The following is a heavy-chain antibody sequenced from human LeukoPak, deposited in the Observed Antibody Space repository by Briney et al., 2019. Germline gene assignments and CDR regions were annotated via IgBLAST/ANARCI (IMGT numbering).Heavy chain of an antibody. CDR3: ARGLWTDYYDSSGYSFHH. CDR2: IYYSGT. V-gene: IGHV4-59*01. CDR1: GGSISSYY. Sequence: SETPSLTCTVSGGSISSYYWSWIRQPPGKGLEWIGYIYYSGTNYKPSLKSRVTISVDTSKNQFSLKLSSVTAADTAVYYCARGLWTDYYDSSGYSFHHWGQGTLVTVSS. D-gene: IGHD3-22*01. J-gene: IGHJ1*01.